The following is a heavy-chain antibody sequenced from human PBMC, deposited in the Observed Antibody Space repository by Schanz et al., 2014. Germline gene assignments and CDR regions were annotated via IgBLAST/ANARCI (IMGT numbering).Heavy chain of an antibody. V-gene: IGHV3-23*04. CDR2: ISDSGDTA. D-gene: IGHD3-10*01. CDR3: AKGRFGELSAFDI. CDR1: GFNSDDYA. Sequence: EVQVVESGGGLVQPGGSLRLSCTASGFNSDDYAMHWVRQAPGKGLEWVSLISDSGDTAYYADSVKGRFTISRDNSKNTLYLQMNSLRAEDTAVYYCAKGRFGELSAFDIWGQGTMVTVSS. J-gene: IGHJ3*02.